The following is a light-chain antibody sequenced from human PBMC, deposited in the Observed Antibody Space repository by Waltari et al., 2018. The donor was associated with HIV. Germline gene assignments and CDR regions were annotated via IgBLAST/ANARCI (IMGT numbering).Light chain of an antibody. CDR2: DVS. J-gene: IGLJ3*02. CDR3: SSYTSSSTLV. Sequence: QSALTQPASVSGSPGQSIPIPCTGTSSAVGGYNYVSWYQQHPGKAPKRMIYDVSNRPSGVSNRFSGSKSGNTASLTISGLQAEDEADYYCSSYTSSSTLVFGGGTKLTVL. CDR1: SSAVGGYNY. V-gene: IGLV2-14*03.